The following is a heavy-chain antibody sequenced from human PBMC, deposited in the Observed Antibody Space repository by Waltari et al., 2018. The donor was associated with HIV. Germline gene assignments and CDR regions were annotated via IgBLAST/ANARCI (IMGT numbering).Heavy chain of an antibody. CDR3: ARNQYGSGGSCRDAFEI. J-gene: IGHJ3*02. CDR1: GFRFRSSN. Sequence: QLVESGGDLVRPGASLSLSCTAPGFRFRSSNMIWFCRAPGKGLECVSCLSSRSEITFYTDSLKGRFTISRDNSKNSLFLQMNNLRVDDTAVYYCARNQYGSGGSCRDAFEIWGQGTTVSVSS. CDR2: LSSRSEIT. V-gene: IGHV3-21*02. D-gene: IGHD2-15*01.